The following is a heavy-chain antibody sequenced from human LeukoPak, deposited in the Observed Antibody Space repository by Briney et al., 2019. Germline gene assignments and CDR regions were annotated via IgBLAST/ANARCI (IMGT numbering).Heavy chain of an antibody. CDR3: AKGTYSSSWYSFDY. V-gene: IGHV3-23*01. CDR2: ISGSGGST. J-gene: IGHJ4*02. Sequence: GGSLRLSCAASGFTFSSYGMHWVRQAPGKGLEWVSAISGSGGSTYYADSVKGRFTISRDNSKNTLYLQMNSLRAEDTAVYYCAKGTYSSSWYSFDYWGQGTLVTVSS. D-gene: IGHD6-13*01. CDR1: GFTFSSYG.